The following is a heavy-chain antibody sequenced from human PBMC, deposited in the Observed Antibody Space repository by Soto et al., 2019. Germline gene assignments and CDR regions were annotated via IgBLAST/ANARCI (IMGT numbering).Heavy chain of an antibody. J-gene: IGHJ3*02. D-gene: IGHD3-10*01. CDR1: GLTVSSNY. CDR3: ARDRPGDEGDGFDI. Sequence: EVQLVETGGGLIQPGGSLRLSCAASGLTVSSNYMNWVRQAPGKGLEWVSVLYSGSSTHYAGSVKGRFIISRDNSKNTLYLQMNSLRVEDTAVYYCARDRPGDEGDGFDIWGHGTMVTVSS. CDR2: LYSGSST. V-gene: IGHV3-53*02.